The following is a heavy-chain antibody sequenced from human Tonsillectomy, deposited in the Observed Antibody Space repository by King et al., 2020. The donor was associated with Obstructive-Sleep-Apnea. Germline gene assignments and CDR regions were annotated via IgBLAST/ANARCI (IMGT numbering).Heavy chain of an antibody. CDR3: ARDMSAYDSTSPAY. V-gene: IGHV1-2*02. J-gene: IGHJ4*02. D-gene: IGHD3-10*01. CDR1: GYTFTGYY. Sequence: QLVQSGAEVKKPGASVKVSCKASGYTFTGYYIHWVRQAPGQGLEWMGWISPNSGATQYAQKFQGRVTMTRDTSISTAYMDLSRLRSDDTAIYYCARDMSAYDSTSPAYWGQGTLVTVS. CDR2: ISPNSGAT.